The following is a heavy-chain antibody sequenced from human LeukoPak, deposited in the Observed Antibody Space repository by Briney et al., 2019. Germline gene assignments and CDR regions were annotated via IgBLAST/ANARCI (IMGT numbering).Heavy chain of an antibody. CDR2: IYYSGST. CDR3: ARLGGRAAAVGAGFRVGLFDY. CDR1: GGSISSYY. J-gene: IGHJ4*02. Sequence: SETLSLTCTVSGGSISSYYWSWIRQPPGKGLEWIGYIYYSGSTNYNPSLKSRVTISVDTSKNQFSLKLSSVTAADTAVYYCARLGGRAAAVGAGFRVGLFDYWGQGTLVTVSS. V-gene: IGHV4-59*08. D-gene: IGHD6-13*01.